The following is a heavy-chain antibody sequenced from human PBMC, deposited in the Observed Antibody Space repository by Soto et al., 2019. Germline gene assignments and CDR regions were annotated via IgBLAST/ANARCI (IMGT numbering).Heavy chain of an antibody. CDR3: AREPSSSWYGGPYYYYGMDV. J-gene: IGHJ6*02. CDR2: IWYDGSNK. V-gene: IGHV3-33*01. D-gene: IGHD6-13*01. Sequence: PGGSLRLSCAASGFTFSSYGMHWVRQAPGKGLEWVAVIWYDGSNKYCADSVKGRFTISRDNSKNTLYLQMNSLRAEDTAVYYCAREPSSSWYGGPYYYYGMDVWGQGTTVTVSS. CDR1: GFTFSSYG.